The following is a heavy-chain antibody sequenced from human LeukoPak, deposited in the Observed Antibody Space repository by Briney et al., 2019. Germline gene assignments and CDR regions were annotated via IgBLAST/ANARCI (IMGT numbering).Heavy chain of an antibody. CDR3: ARVSSGSYSDAFDI. D-gene: IGHD1-26*01. Sequence: GGSLRLSCAASGFTFSSYGMHWVRQAPGKGLEWVAVIWYDGSNKYYADSVKGRFTISRDNSKNTLYLQMNSLRAEDTAVYYCARVSSGSYSDAFDIWGQGTMVTVSS. J-gene: IGHJ3*02. CDR1: GFTFSSYG. CDR2: IWYDGSNK. V-gene: IGHV3-33*01.